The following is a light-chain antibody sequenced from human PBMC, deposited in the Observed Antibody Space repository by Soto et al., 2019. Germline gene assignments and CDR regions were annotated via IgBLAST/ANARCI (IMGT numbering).Light chain of an antibody. CDR2: AAS. J-gene: IGKJ4*01. Sequence: DFQMTQSPSSLSASVGDRVTITCRASQGVSTYLGWYQQKPGKPPKLLIYAASTLQSGVPSRFSCSGSGTDFTLTINSLQPEDVATYHCQQYSSAPLTFGGGTKVE. V-gene: IGKV1-27*01. CDR3: QQYSSAPLT. CDR1: QGVSTY.